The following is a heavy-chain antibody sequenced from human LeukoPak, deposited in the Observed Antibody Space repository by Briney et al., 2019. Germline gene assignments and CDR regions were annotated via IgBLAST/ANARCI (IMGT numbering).Heavy chain of an antibody. CDR1: GFTLSTSA. CDR3: AREWPAGVTDY. CDR2: ISSDGGST. J-gene: IGHJ4*02. V-gene: IGHV3-64*01. D-gene: IGHD3-10*01. Sequence: PPGGSLRLSCAASGFTLSTSATTWVRQAPGKGLESVSAISSDGGSTYYSNSVKGRFTISRDNSKNTLYLQMGSLTAEDTAVYFCAREWPAGVTDYWGQGTLVTVSS.